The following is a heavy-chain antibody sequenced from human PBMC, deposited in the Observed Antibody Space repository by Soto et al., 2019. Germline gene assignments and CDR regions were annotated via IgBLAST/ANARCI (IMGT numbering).Heavy chain of an antibody. CDR3: AREASDAFDI. CDR2: AYYRSKWYN. Sequence: SQTLSLTCAISGXSVPSNSAAWNLIRQSPSRGLEWLGRAYYRSKWYNDYAVSVKSRITINPDTSKNQFSLQLNSVTPEDTAVYYCAREASDAFDIWGQGTMVTVSS. CDR1: GXSVPSNSAA. V-gene: IGHV6-1*01. J-gene: IGHJ3*02.